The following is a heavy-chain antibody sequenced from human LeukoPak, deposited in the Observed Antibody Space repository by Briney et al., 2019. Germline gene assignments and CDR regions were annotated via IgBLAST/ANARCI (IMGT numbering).Heavy chain of an antibody. CDR1: GFTFTGYG. Sequence: ASVKVSCKAAGFTFTGYGISWVRQAPGQGLEWMGWISAYNGNTNYAQKLQGRVTMTTDTSTSTAYMELRSLRSDDTAVYYCARGEVAADWYFDLWGRGTLVTVSS. CDR3: ARGEVAADWYFDL. J-gene: IGHJ2*01. V-gene: IGHV1-18*01. CDR2: ISAYNGNT. D-gene: IGHD6-19*01.